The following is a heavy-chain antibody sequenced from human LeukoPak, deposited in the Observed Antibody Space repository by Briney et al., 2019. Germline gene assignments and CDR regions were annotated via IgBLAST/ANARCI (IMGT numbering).Heavy chain of an antibody. Sequence: SETLSLTCAVYGGSFSGYYWDWIRQPPGKGLEWIGTIYHSGSTYYNPSLKSRVTISVDTSKNQFSLKLSSVTAADTAVFYCARREWGYAVSVWGKGTTVIVSS. D-gene: IGHD2-2*01. CDR3: ARREWGYAVSV. CDR2: IYHSGST. CDR1: GGSFSGYY. J-gene: IGHJ6*04. V-gene: IGHV4-38-2*01.